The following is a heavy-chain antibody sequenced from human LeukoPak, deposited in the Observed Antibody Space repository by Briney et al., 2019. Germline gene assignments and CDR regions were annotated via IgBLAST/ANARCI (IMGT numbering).Heavy chain of an antibody. V-gene: IGHV3-9*01. D-gene: IGHD5-18*01. Sequence: GGSLRLSCAASGFTFDDYAMHWVRQAPGKGLEWVSGISWNSGSIGYADSVKGRFTISRDNAKNSLYLQMNSLRADDTALYYCAKDNVPLAMDPAGAFDIWGQGTMVTVSS. J-gene: IGHJ3*02. CDR2: ISWNSGSI. CDR1: GFTFDDYA. CDR3: AKDNVPLAMDPAGAFDI.